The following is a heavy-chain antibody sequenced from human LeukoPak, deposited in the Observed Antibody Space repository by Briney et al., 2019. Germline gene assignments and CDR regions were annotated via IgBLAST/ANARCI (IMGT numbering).Heavy chain of an antibody. V-gene: IGHV3-15*01. CDR3: TTTYCSSTSCYAILYYYYYMDV. CDR2: IRSKTDGGTT. Sequence: PGGSLRLSCAASEFTFSNAWMSWVRQAPGKGLEWVGRIRSKTDGGTTDYAAPVKGRFTISRDDSKNTLYLQMNSLKTEDTAVYYCTTTYCSSTSCYAILYYYYYMDVWGKGTTVTVSS. J-gene: IGHJ6*03. D-gene: IGHD2-2*01. CDR1: EFTFSNAW.